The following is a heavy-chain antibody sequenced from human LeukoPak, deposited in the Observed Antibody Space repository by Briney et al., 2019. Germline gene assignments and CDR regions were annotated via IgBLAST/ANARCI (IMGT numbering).Heavy chain of an antibody. D-gene: IGHD6-13*01. Sequence: PGGSLRLSCAASGFTFSSYAMSWVRQAPGKGLEWVSGVSGSGGSTYYADFVKGRFTISRDNSKNTLYLQMNSLRAEDTAVYYCAILPGIAAPSTHWGQGTLVTVSS. V-gene: IGHV3-23*01. CDR3: AILPGIAAPSTH. CDR2: VSGSGGST. J-gene: IGHJ4*02. CDR1: GFTFSSYA.